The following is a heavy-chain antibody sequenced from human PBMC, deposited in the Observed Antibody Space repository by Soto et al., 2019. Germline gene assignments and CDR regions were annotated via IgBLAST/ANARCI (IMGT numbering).Heavy chain of an antibody. CDR1: GGSISSNTYY. J-gene: IGHJ4*02. Sequence: QLQLQESGPGLVKPSETLSLTCSVSGGSISSNTYYWGWIRQPPGKGLEWIGSIYYSGSTYYNPPLKGRVTIPVDTSKNQFSLKLSAVTAADTAVYYCARLVAAGTTGLDCWGQGTLGTVSS. CDR2: IYYSGST. V-gene: IGHV4-39*01. D-gene: IGHD1-1*01. CDR3: ARLVAAGTTGLDC.